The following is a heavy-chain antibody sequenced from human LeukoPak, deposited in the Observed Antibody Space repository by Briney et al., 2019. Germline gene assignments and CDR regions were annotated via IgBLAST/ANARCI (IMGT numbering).Heavy chain of an antibody. CDR1: GYTFTSYY. CDR3: ARDAVATIGGPDDYYYYYMDV. J-gene: IGHJ6*03. D-gene: IGHD5-12*01. Sequence: RASVKVSCKASGYTFTSYYMHWVRQAPGQGLEWMGIINPSGGSTSYTQKFQGRVTMTRDMSTSTVYMELSSLRSEDTAVYYCARDAVATIGGPDDYYYYYMDVWGKGTTVTVSS. CDR2: INPSGGST. V-gene: IGHV1-46*01.